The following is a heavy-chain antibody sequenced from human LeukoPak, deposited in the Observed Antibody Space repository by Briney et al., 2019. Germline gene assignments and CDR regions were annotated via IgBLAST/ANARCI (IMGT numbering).Heavy chain of an antibody. J-gene: IGHJ4*02. Sequence: SVKVSCKASGGTFSSYAISWVRQAPGQGLEWMGRINPILGIANYAQKFQGRVTITADKSTSTAYMELSCLRSEDTAVYYCARDQFGYSAIYPPFDYWGQGTLVTVSS. CDR2: INPILGIA. CDR1: GGTFSSYA. V-gene: IGHV1-69*04. CDR3: ARDQFGYSAIYPPFDY. D-gene: IGHD5-12*01.